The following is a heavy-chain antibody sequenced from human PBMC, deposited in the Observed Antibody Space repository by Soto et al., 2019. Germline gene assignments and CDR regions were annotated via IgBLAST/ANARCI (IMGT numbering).Heavy chain of an antibody. CDR3: ARYAGSSWFDY. CDR1: GGSISTYY. Sequence: QVQLQESGPGLVKPSETLSLTCTVSGGSISTYYWSWIRQPPGKGLEWIGYINYNGRTNYNPSLKVRVTMSLDTSKNQFSLKLKSVTAADTAVFYCARYAGSSWFDYWGQGTLVTVSS. D-gene: IGHD6-13*01. CDR2: INYNGRT. V-gene: IGHV4-59*01. J-gene: IGHJ4*02.